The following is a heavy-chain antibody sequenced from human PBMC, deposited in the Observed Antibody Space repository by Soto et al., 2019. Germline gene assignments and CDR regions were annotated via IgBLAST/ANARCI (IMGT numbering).Heavy chain of an antibody. CDR2: ISGSGGST. D-gene: IGHD2-8*01. CDR1: RFTFSSYA. V-gene: IGHV3-23*01. Sequence: EVQLLESGGVLVQPGGSLRLSCAAARFTFSSYAMIWVLQAPGTGLEGVSAISGSGGSTYYADSVKGRFTISRDNSKNTLDLQMNSLRAEDTAVYYCAKRGCTNGVCGWFDPWGQGTLVTVSS. J-gene: IGHJ5*02. CDR3: AKRGCTNGVCGWFDP.